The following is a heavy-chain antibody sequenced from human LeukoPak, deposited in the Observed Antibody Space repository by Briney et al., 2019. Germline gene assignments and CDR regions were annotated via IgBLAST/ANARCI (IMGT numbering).Heavy chain of an antibody. CDR1: GYTFTRYG. Sequence: ASVNVSCKASGYTFTRYGISWVRQAPGQGLEWVGWIGPYNGNTNYVQKLQGRVTMTTDTSTNTAYMELRSLRSDDTAIYYCARGGGSSSSGIDYWGQGTLVTVSS. V-gene: IGHV1-18*01. D-gene: IGHD6-6*01. CDR2: IGPYNGNT. CDR3: ARGGGSSSSGIDY. J-gene: IGHJ4*02.